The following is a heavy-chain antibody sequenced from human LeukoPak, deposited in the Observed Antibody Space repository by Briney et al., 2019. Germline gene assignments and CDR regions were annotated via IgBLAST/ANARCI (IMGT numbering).Heavy chain of an antibody. J-gene: IGHJ4*02. CDR1: GYSISSGYY. D-gene: IGHD1-26*01. Sequence: SETLSLTCTVSGYSISSGYYWGWIRQPPGKGLEWIGSIYHSGSTYYNPSLKSRVTISVDTSKNQFSLKLSSVTAADTAMYYCVKSGGYGLIDYWGQGTLVTVSS. CDR2: IYHSGST. V-gene: IGHV4-38-2*02. CDR3: VKSGGYGLIDY.